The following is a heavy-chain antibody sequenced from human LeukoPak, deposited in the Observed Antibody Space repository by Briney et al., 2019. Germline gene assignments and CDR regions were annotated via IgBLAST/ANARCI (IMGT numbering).Heavy chain of an antibody. CDR2: IYYSGST. Sequence: SETLSLTCAVYGGSFSGYYWSWIRQPPGKGLEWIGSIYYSGSTYYNPSLKSRVTISVDTSKNQFSLKLSSVTAADTAVYYCARHRPYYDILTGHGYFDLWGRGTLVTVSS. V-gene: IGHV4-34*01. J-gene: IGHJ2*01. D-gene: IGHD3-9*01. CDR3: ARHRPYYDILTGHGYFDL. CDR1: GGSFSGYY.